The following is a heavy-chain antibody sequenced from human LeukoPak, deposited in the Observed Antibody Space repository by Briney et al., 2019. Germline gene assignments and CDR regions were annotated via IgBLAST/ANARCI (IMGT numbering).Heavy chain of an antibody. CDR1: GGSFSGYY. CDR2: INHSGST. D-gene: IGHD3-22*01. J-gene: IGHJ4*02. Sequence: SETLSLTCAVYGGSFSGYYWSWIRQPPGKGLEWIGEINHSGSTNYSPSLKSRVTISVDTSKNQFSLKLSSVTAADTAVYYCARHYLSGHYYWGQGTLVTVSS. V-gene: IGHV4-34*01. CDR3: ARHYLSGHYY.